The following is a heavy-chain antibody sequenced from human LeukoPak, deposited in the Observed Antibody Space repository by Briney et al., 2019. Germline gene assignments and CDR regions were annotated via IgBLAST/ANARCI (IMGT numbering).Heavy chain of an antibody. D-gene: IGHD2-2*01. J-gene: IGHJ5*02. CDR2: IYPGDSDT. CDR1: GYRFSNYW. Sequence: GESLKISCKGSGYRFSNYWIAWVRQMPGKGLEWMGIIYPGDSDTRYSPSFQGQVTISADKSISTASLQWNSLKASDTAMYYCARAYCSSTSCYLLDPWGQGTLVTVSS. CDR3: ARAYCSSTSCYLLDP. V-gene: IGHV5-51*01.